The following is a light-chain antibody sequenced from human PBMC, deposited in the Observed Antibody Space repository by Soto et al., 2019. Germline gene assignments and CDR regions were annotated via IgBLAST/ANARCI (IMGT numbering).Light chain of an antibody. V-gene: IGLV2-23*01. CDR3: CSYAGRSTYV. Sequence: QSALTQPASVSGSPGQSITISCTGTSSDVGSYNVVSWYQQHPAKAPKLMIYEGSKRPSGVSNRFSGSKSGNTASLTISGLQAEDEADYYCCSYAGRSTYVFGPGTKVTVL. CDR1: SSDVGSYNV. J-gene: IGLJ1*01. CDR2: EGS.